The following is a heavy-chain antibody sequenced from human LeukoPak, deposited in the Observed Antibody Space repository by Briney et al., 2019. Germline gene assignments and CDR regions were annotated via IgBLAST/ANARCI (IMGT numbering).Heavy chain of an antibody. D-gene: IGHD3-10*01. J-gene: IGHJ6*03. V-gene: IGHV3-23*01. Sequence: GGSLRLYCAASGSTFSSYAMTWVRQAPGKGLEWVSANSGSGGSTYYADSVKGRFTISRDNSKNTLYLQMDSLRAEDTAVYYCAKANIVRGVDYYMDVWGKGTTVTVSS. CDR1: GSTFSSYA. CDR3: AKANIVRGVDYYMDV. CDR2: NSGSGGST.